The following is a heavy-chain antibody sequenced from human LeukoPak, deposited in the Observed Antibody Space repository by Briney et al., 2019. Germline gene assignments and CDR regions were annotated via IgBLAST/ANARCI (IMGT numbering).Heavy chain of an antibody. Sequence: SETLSLTCTVSGGSISSDYSYWSWIRQHPGKGLEWIGYIYYSGSTYYNPSLKSRVTISVDTSKNQFSLKLSSATAADTAVYYCARLSGPSIAAAALRFDPWGQGTLVTVSS. CDR2: IYYSGST. V-gene: IGHV4-31*03. CDR3: ARLSGPSIAAAALRFDP. D-gene: IGHD6-13*01. J-gene: IGHJ5*02. CDR1: GGSISSDYSY.